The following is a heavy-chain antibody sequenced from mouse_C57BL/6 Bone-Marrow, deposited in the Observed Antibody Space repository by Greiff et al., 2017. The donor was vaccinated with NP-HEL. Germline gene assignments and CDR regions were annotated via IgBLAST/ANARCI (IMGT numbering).Heavy chain of an antibody. CDR2: IYPRDGST. CDR3: ARGNYYGSSYYFDY. CDR1: GYTFTSYD. D-gene: IGHD1-1*01. J-gene: IGHJ2*01. V-gene: IGHV1-85*01. Sequence: VKVVESGPELVKPGASVKLSCKASGYTFTSYDINWVKQRPGQGLEWIGWIYPRDGSTKYNEKFKGKANLTVDTSSSTAYMELHSLTSEDSAVYFCARGNYYGSSYYFDYWGQGTTLTVSS.